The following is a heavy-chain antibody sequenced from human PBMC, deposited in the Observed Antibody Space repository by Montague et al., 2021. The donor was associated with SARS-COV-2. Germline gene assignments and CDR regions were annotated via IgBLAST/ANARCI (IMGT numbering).Heavy chain of an antibody. D-gene: IGHD6-19*01. CDR2: IYYSGGP. CDR1: GGSISSYY. CDR3: ARGSGWMGNVFDI. J-gene: IGHJ3*02. V-gene: IGHV4-59*01. Sequence: SETLSLTCTVSGGSISSYYRSWIRRPPGKGLEWIGYIYYSGGPNSTPSLKIRVTISVDPSKNQFSLKLGSVTAADTAVYYCARGSGWMGNVFDIWGQGTMVTVSS.